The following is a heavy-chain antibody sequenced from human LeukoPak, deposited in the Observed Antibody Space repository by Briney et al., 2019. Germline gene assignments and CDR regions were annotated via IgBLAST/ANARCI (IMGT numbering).Heavy chain of an antibody. CDR2: ISGSGGST. J-gene: IGHJ3*02. Sequence: RSGGSLRLSCAASGFTFSSCAMSWVRQAPGKGLGWVSAISGSGGSTYYADSVKGRFTISRDNSKNTLYLQMNSLRAEDTAVYYCAKDRGSGSYYLGREFGAFDIWGQGTMVTVSS. D-gene: IGHD3-10*01. CDR3: AKDRGSGSYYLGREFGAFDI. CDR1: GFTFSSCA. V-gene: IGHV3-23*01.